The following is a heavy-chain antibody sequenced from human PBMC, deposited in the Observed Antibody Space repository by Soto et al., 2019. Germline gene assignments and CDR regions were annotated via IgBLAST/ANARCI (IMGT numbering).Heavy chain of an antibody. Sequence: EVQLVESGGGLVQPGGSLKRSCAASGFTFSTHSMNWVRQAPGRGLEWVSYIHSSSSWEVYADSVRGRFTVSRDNAKNSLYLQMSSLRAEDTAVYYCVFDFWLVPTVWGKGTTVTVSS. CDR1: GFTFSTHS. CDR3: VFDFWLVPTV. D-gene: IGHD3-3*01. CDR2: IHSSSSWE. V-gene: IGHV3-48*01. J-gene: IGHJ6*04.